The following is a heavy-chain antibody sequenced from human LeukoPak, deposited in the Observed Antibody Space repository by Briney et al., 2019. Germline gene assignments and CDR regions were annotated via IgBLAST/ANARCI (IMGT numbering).Heavy chain of an antibody. CDR3: AARGYDYGGFDY. Sequence: GGSLRLSCAASGFTFTTYWMSWVRQAPGKGLEWVANIKQDGTEKYYVDSVKGRFTISRDNAKNSLYLQMNSLRVEDTAVYYCAARGYDYGGFDYWGQGTLVTVSS. CDR1: GFTFTTYW. CDR2: IKQDGTEK. V-gene: IGHV3-7*01. D-gene: IGHD5-12*01. J-gene: IGHJ4*02.